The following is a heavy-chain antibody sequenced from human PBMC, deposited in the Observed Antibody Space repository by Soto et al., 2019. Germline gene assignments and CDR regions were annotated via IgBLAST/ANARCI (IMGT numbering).Heavy chain of an antibody. D-gene: IGHD3-9*01. Sequence: PGESLKISCKGSGYSFTSYWIGWVRQMPGKGLEWMGIIYPGDSDTRYSPSFQGQVTISADKSISTAYLQWSSLKASDTAMYYCAREGAYYDILTGSLGMDVWGQGTTVTVSS. CDR1: GYSFTSYW. CDR3: AREGAYYDILTGSLGMDV. V-gene: IGHV5-51*01. J-gene: IGHJ6*02. CDR2: IYPGDSDT.